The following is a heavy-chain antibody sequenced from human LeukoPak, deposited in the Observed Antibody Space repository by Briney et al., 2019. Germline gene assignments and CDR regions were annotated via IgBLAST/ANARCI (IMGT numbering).Heavy chain of an antibody. J-gene: IGHJ4*02. Sequence: GGSLRLSCAASGFTFSSYAMSWVRQAPGKGLEWVSAISGSGGSTYYADSVKGRFTISRDNSKNTLYLQMNSLRAEDTAVYYCANTLTYWGGDFYDYFDYWGQGPLVPVSS. V-gene: IGHV3-23*01. D-gene: IGHD2-21*02. CDR2: ISGSGGST. CDR3: ANTLTYWGGDFYDYFDY. CDR1: GFTFSSYA.